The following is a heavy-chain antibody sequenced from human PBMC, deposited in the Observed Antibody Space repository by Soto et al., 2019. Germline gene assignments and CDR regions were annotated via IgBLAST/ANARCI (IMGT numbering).Heavy chain of an antibody. CDR3: AKDLEGSDYDSGKDY. CDR1: GFTFSNYA. V-gene: IGHV3-23*01. D-gene: IGHD5-12*01. CDR2: ISGSGGGT. J-gene: IGHJ4*02. Sequence: EVTLLESGGGLVQPGGSLRLACAASGFTFSNYAMSWVRQAPGKGLEWVSSISGSGGGTYYADSVKGRFTISRDNSXXTLYLQMNSLRAEDTAIYYCAKDLEGSDYDSGKDYWGQGTLVTVSS.